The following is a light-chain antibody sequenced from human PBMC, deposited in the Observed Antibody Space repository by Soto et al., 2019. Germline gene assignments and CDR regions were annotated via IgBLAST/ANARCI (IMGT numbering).Light chain of an antibody. CDR1: SSDVGGYNY. CDR3: SSYTSSSTL. Sequence: QSALTQPASVSGSPGQSITISCTGTSSDVGGYNYVSWYQQHPGKAPKLMIYDVNNRPSGVSNRFSGSKSGNTASLTISGLQTEDDADYYCSSYTSSSTLFGGGTKLTVL. CDR2: DVN. J-gene: IGLJ2*01. V-gene: IGLV2-14*03.